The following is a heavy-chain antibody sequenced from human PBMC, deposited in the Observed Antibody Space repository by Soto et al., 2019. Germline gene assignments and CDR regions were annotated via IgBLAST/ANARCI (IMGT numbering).Heavy chain of an antibody. CDR3: ARVSAAAGIGGYYYYYGMDV. J-gene: IGHJ6*04. CDR2: IYYSGST. D-gene: IGHD6-13*01. Sequence: LSLTCTVSGGSISSSSYYWGWIRQPPGKGLEWIGSIYYSGSTYYNPSLKSRVTISVDTSKNQFSLKLSSVTAADTAVYYCARVSAAAGIGGYYYYYGMDVWGKGTTVTVSS. CDR1: GGSISSSSYY. V-gene: IGHV4-39*01.